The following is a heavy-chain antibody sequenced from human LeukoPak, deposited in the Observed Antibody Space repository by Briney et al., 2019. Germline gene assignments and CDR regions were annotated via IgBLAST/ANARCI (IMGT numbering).Heavy chain of an antibody. J-gene: IGHJ4*02. CDR2: IYPGDSDT. CDR1: GYRFTTYW. V-gene: IGHV5-51*01. D-gene: IGHD4-17*01. CDR3: ARVETLRSPLDY. Sequence: GESLKISCKGSGYRFTTYWIGWVRQMPGKGLEWMGIIYPGDSDTRYSPSFQGQVTISADKSISTAYLQWSSLKTSDTAMYYCARVETLRSPLDYWGQGTLVTVSS.